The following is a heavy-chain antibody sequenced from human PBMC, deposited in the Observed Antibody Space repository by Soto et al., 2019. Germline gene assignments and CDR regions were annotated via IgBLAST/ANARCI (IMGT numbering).Heavy chain of an antibody. CDR1: GYTFTGYY. CDR2: INPNSGGT. CDR3: ARGSVVVVADWFDP. D-gene: IGHD2-15*01. Sequence: ASVKVSCKASGYTFTGYYMHWARQAPGQGLEWMGWINPNSGGTNYAQKFQGRVTMTRDTSISTAYMELSRLRSDDTAVYYCARGSVVVVADWFDPCGQGALVTVSS. J-gene: IGHJ5*02. V-gene: IGHV1-2*02.